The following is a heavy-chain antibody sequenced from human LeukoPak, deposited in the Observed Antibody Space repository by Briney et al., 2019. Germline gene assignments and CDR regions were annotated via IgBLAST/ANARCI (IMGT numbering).Heavy chain of an antibody. CDR3: ARAGYYDSSGYRPEYFQH. CDR1: SFTFSDYA. CDR2: ISGGVAST. D-gene: IGHD3-22*01. J-gene: IGHJ1*01. Sequence: GRSLRLSCAASSFTFSDYAMGWVGQAPGKGLEWLSAISGGVASTYYADSVKGRFTISRDNSKNTLYLQMNSLRAEDTAVYYCARAGYYDSSGYRPEYFQHWGQGTLVTVSS. V-gene: IGHV3-23*01.